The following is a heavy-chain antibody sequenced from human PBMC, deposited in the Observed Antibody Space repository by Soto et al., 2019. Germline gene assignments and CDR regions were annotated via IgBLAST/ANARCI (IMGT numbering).Heavy chain of an antibody. CDR1: AFTFRNYW. J-gene: IGHJ4*02. V-gene: IGHV3-7*04. D-gene: IGHD2-2*01. CDR3: ARASSSTSGAIDY. Sequence: EVQLVESGGGLVQPGGSLRLSCAASAFTFRNYWMSWVRQAPGKGLECVAKIKEDGSEKYYVDSVKGRFTISRDNAMKSVNLQMNSPTVDDTAMYYCARASSSTSGAIDYWGQGTLVTVSS. CDR2: IKEDGSEK.